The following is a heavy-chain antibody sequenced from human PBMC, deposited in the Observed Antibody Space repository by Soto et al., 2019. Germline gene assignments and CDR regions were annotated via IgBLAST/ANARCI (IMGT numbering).Heavy chain of an antibody. CDR1: GFTFSSYG. D-gene: IGHD1-26*01. V-gene: IGHV3-33*01. CDR3: ARDPQELRNAFDI. Sequence: PGGSLRLSCAASGFTFSSYGMHWVRQAPGKGLEWVAVIWYDGSNKYYADSVKGRFTISRDNSKNTLYLQMNSLRAEDTAVYYCARDPQELRNAFDIWGQGTMVTVSS. CDR2: IWYDGSNK. J-gene: IGHJ3*02.